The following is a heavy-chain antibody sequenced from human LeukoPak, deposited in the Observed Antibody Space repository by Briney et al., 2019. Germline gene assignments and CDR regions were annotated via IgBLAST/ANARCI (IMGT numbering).Heavy chain of an antibody. Sequence: ASVKVSCKASGYTFISYYMHWVRQAPGQGLGWMGIINPSGGSTSNAQRFQDRVTMTRDTSTSTVYMELSNLRSEDTGVYFWARGGGVLWFGELGYWGQGTLVTVSS. D-gene: IGHD3-10*01. V-gene: IGHV1-46*01. CDR3: ARGGGVLWFGELGY. CDR1: GYTFISYY. CDR2: INPSGGST. J-gene: IGHJ4*02.